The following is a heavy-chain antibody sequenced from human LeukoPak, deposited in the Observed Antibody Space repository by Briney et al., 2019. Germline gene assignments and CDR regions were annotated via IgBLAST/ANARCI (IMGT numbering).Heavy chain of an antibody. V-gene: IGHV4-59*07. Sequence: ADTLALTCTVSGGSIRSYYWRWIREPPGKGLECGGDIYYSGSTNYNPSLKSRVTISVDTSKNQFSLKLNSVTAADTALDYCARAMVRGGIDYWGQGTLVTVSS. CDR2: IYYSGST. CDR3: ARAMVRGGIDY. J-gene: IGHJ4*02. D-gene: IGHD3-10*01. CDR1: GGSIRSYY.